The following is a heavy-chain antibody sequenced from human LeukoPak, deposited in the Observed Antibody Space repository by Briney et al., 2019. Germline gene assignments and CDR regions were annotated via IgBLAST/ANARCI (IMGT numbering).Heavy chain of an antibody. Sequence: GESLRLSCAASTFTFSNDEMNWVRQAPGKGLEWVSYISSSGRTIYYADSVKGRFTISRDNAKNSLYLQMNSLRAEDTAVYYCAKGDYYDFDYWGQGTLVTVSS. CDR3: AKGDYYDFDY. J-gene: IGHJ4*02. CDR1: TFTFSNDE. CDR2: ISSSGRTI. D-gene: IGHD3-10*01. V-gene: IGHV3-48*03.